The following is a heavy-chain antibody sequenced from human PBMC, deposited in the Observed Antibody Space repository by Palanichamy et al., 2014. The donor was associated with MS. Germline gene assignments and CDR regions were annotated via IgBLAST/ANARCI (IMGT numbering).Heavy chain of an antibody. CDR1: GFTFSSYS. CDR3: ARGFDY. Sequence: EVHLVESGGGLVQPGGSLRLSCAASGFTFSSYSMNWVRQAPGKGLEWVSYISGSSSTISYADSVQGRFTISRDNAKSSLYLQMNSLRDEDTAVYYYARGFDYWGQGTLVTVSS. CDR2: ISGSSSTI. V-gene: IGHV3-48*02. J-gene: IGHJ4*02.